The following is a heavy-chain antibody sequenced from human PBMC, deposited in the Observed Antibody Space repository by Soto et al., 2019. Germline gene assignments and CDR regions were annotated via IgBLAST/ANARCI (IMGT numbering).Heavy chain of an antibody. CDR1: GGSISSGDYY. J-gene: IGHJ4*02. V-gene: IGHV4-39*01. D-gene: IGHD5-18*01. Sequence: SETLSLTCTVSGGSISSGDYYWSWIRQPPGKGLEWIGSIYYSGSTYYNPSLKSRVTISVDTSKNQFSLELSSVTAADTAVYYCARKRVTGFPIDYWGQGTLVTVSS. CDR3: ARKRVTGFPIDY. CDR2: IYYSGST.